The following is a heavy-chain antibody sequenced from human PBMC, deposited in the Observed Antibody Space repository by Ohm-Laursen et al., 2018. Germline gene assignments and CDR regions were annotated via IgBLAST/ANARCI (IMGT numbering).Heavy chain of an antibody. V-gene: IGHV4-59*12. CDR3: ARSPGRTNLDY. CDR1: GASINNYY. CDR2: INYSGNT. D-gene: IGHD1-14*01. Sequence: SQTLSLTCNVSGASINNYYWSWIRQPPGRGLEWIGYINYSGNTKYNPSLKSRVTISVDTSKNQFSLKLSSVTAADTAVYYCARSPGRTNLDYWGQGTLVTVSS. J-gene: IGHJ4*02.